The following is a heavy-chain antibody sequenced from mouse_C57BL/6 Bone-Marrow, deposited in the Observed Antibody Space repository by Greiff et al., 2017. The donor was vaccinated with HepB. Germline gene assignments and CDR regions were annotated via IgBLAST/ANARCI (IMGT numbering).Heavy chain of an antibody. Sequence: VQLQQSGGGLVKPGGSLKLSCAASGFTFSDYGMHWVRQAPEKGLEWVAYISSGSSTIYYADTVKGRFTISRDNAKNTLFLQMTSLRSEDTAMYYCARRYYGSSYWYFDVWGTGTTVTVSS. CDR1: GFTFSDYG. D-gene: IGHD1-1*01. J-gene: IGHJ1*03. CDR3: ARRYYGSSYWYFDV. V-gene: IGHV5-17*01. CDR2: ISSGSSTI.